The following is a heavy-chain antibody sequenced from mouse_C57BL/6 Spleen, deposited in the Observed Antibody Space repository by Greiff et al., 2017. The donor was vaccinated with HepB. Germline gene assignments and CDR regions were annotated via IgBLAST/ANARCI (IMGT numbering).Heavy chain of an antibody. Sequence: VQLQQPGAELVKPGASVKMSCKASGYNFTSYWITWVKQRPGQGLEWIGDIYPGSGSTNYNEKFKSKATLTVDTSSSTAYMQLSSLTSEDSAVYYCAREGYDYDGLDYWGQGTTLTVSS. D-gene: IGHD2-4*01. CDR3: AREGYDYDGLDY. CDR2: IYPGSGST. CDR1: GYNFTSYW. V-gene: IGHV1-55*01. J-gene: IGHJ2*01.